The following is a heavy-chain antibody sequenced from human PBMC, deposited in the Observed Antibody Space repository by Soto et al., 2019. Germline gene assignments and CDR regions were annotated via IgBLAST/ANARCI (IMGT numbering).Heavy chain of an antibody. D-gene: IGHD5-18*01. J-gene: IGHJ5*02. V-gene: IGHV3-11*01. Sequence: GGSLRLSCAASGFTVSDYDMNWIRQAPGKGLEWVSYISSSGSTIYYADSVKGRFTISRDNAKNSLYLQMNSLRAEDTAVYYCARGDTLYNWFDPWGQGTLVTVSS. CDR3: ARGDTLYNWFDP. CDR2: ISSSGSTI. CDR1: GFTVSDYD.